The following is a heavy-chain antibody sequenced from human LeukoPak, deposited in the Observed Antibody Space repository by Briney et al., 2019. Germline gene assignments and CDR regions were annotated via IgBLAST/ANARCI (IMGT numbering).Heavy chain of an antibody. D-gene: IGHD3-22*01. Sequence: PGRSLRLSCAASGFTFSSYAMHWVRQAPGKGLEWVAVISYDGSNKYYADSVKGRFTISRDNSKNTLYLQMNSLRAEDTAVHYCARKYYYDSSGYNYYYGMDVWGQGTTVTVSS. CDR2: ISYDGSNK. J-gene: IGHJ6*02. V-gene: IGHV3-30-3*01. CDR3: ARKYYYDSSGYNYYYGMDV. CDR1: GFTFSSYA.